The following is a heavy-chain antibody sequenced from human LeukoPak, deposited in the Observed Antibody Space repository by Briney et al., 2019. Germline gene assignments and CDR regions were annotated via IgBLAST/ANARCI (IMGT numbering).Heavy chain of an antibody. J-gene: IGHJ3*02. V-gene: IGHV3-53*01. CDR1: GFTVSTNY. D-gene: IGHD6-19*01. CDR2: IYSGGST. Sequence: PGGSLRLSCAASGFTVSTNYMSWVRQAPGKGLEWVSVIYSGGSTHYAESVKGRFTISRDNSKNTVYLQMNSVRAEDTAVYYCARDYESSGSNGAFDIWGQGTMVTVSS. CDR3: ARDYESSGSNGAFDI.